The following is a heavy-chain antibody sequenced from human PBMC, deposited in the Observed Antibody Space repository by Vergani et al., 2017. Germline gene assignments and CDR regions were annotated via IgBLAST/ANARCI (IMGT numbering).Heavy chain of an antibody. CDR2: ISSDGGST. J-gene: IGHJ6*02. CDR3: AKANPRNSGYDYLYYYHAMDV. D-gene: IGHD5-12*01. V-gene: IGHV3-23*01. Sequence: EVQLLESGGGLVQPGGSLRLSCAASGVTFSTYAMTWVRQAPGKGLEWVSTISSDGGSTYYADSVKGRFTISRDNSKNTLYLQMNSLSAGDTAVYYCAKANPRNSGYDYLYYYHAMDVWGQGTTVTVSS. CDR1: GVTFSTYA.